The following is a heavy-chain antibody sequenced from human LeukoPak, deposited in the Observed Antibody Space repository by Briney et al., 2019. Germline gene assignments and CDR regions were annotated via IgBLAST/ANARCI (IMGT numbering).Heavy chain of an antibody. CDR1: GFTFSSYG. CDR3: AKAWGHIVVVTAIQYYFDY. D-gene: IGHD2-21*02. Sequence: GGSLRLSCAASGFTFSSYGMHWVCQAPGKGLEWVAVISYDGSNKYYADSVKGRFTISRDNSKNTLYLQMNSLRAEDTAVYYCAKAWGHIVVVTAIQYYFDYWGQGTLVTVSS. V-gene: IGHV3-30*18. CDR2: ISYDGSNK. J-gene: IGHJ4*02.